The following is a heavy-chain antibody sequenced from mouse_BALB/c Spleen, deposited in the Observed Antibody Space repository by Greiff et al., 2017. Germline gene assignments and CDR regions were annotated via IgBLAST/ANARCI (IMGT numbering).Heavy chain of an antibody. CDR3: ARSGYYGPAY. CDR2: IYPGDGDT. Sequence: VKLVESGAELVRPGSSVKISCKASGYAFSSYWMNWVKQRPGQGLEWIGQIYPGDGDTNYNGKFKGKATLTADKSSSTAYMQLSSLTSEDSAVYFCARSGYYGPAYWGQGTLVTVSA. CDR1: GYAFSSYW. J-gene: IGHJ3*01. D-gene: IGHD1-2*01. V-gene: IGHV1-80*01.